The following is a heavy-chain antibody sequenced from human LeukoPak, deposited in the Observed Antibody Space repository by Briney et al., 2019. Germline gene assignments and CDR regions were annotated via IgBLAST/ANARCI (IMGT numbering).Heavy chain of an antibody. D-gene: IGHD4-4*01. J-gene: IGHJ4*02. V-gene: IGHV1-2*06. CDR2: IYSKSGDT. Sequence: ASVKVSCKASGYTLTGYYMHWVRQAPGQGLEWVGRIYSKSGDTNYAQKFQGRVTMTRDTSISTVHMELSSLTSDDTAVYYCVRDSTVTHWGQGTLVTVSS. CDR1: GYTLTGYY. CDR3: VRDSTVTH.